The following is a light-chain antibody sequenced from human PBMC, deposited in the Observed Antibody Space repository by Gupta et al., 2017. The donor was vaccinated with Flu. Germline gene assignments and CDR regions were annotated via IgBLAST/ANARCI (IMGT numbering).Light chain of an antibody. J-gene: IGLJ3*02. Sequence: QSVVTQPPSLTVSPGATVTLTCGSSTGAVTSGHYPYWFQQKPGQAPRTPIYDTRNKHSWTPARFSGSLLGGKAALTLSGAQAEDEAEYYCLPYYSDAAWVFGGGTKLTVL. CDR1: TGAVTSGHY. CDR2: DTR. CDR3: LPYYSDAAWV. V-gene: IGLV7-46*01.